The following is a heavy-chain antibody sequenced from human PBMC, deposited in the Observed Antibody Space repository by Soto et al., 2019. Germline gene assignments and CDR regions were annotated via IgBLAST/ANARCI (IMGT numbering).Heavy chain of an antibody. Sequence: SETLSLTCTVSGGSITNSYWNWIRQPPGKGLEWIGCIYYTGSTNLNPSLKSRVSLSVDTSKNQFSLNLNSVTAADTAIYYFAKEMITLQSRWFDPWGLGTLGTGSS. V-gene: IGHV4-59*01. CDR2: IYYTGST. CDR1: GGSITNSY. D-gene: IGHD3-16*01. CDR3: AKEMITLQSRWFDP. J-gene: IGHJ5*02.